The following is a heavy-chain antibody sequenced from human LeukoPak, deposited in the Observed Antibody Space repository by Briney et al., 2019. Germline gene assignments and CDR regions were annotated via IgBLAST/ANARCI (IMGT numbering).Heavy chain of an antibody. Sequence: PSETLSLTCTVSGGSISSSSYYWGWIRQPPGKGLEWIGSIYYSGSTYYNPSLKSRVTISVDTSKNQFSPKLSSVTAADTAVYYCARDKYGGNSVSSFDYWGQGTLVTVSS. V-gene: IGHV4-39*07. CDR1: GGSISSSSYY. CDR2: IYYSGST. D-gene: IGHD4-23*01. CDR3: ARDKYGGNSVSSFDY. J-gene: IGHJ4*02.